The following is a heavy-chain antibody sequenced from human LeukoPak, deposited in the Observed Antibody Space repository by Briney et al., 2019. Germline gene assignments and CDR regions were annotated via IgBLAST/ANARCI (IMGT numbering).Heavy chain of an antibody. CDR1: GGSFSGYN. CDR3: ASTYYDPGGFSPFDY. V-gene: IGHV4-34*01. J-gene: IGHJ4*02. CDR2: INDSGTT. D-gene: IGHD3-22*01. Sequence: SETLSLTCAVYGGSFSGYNWNWIRQTPGKGPDWIGEINDSGTTNYNPSLRSRLTMSIDTSKKQFSLSLTSVTAADTAVYYCASTYYDPGGFSPFDYWGQGTLVTVSS.